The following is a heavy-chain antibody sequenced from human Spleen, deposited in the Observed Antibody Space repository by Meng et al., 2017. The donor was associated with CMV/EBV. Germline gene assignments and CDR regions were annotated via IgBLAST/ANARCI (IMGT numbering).Heavy chain of an antibody. CDR2: IYYSGST. V-gene: IGHV4-39*07. D-gene: IGHD3-10*01. Sequence: QLQLQESGPGLVKPSETLSLTCTASGGSISSSSYYWGWIRQPPGKGLEWIGSIYYSGSTYYNPSLKSRVTMSLDTSKSQFSLKLSSVTAADTAVYYCAGSGRSYWFDPWGQGTLVTVSS. CDR3: AGSGRSYWFDP. J-gene: IGHJ5*02. CDR1: GGSISSSSYY.